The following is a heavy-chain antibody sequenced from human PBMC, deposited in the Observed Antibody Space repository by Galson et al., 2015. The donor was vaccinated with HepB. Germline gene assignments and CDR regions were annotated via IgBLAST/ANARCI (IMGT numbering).Heavy chain of an antibody. D-gene: IGHD6-13*01. CDR1: GFISSSRG. J-gene: IGHJ4*02. V-gene: IGHV3-30*18. Sequence: SLRLSCAASGFISSSRGMHWVRQAPGKGLEWVAITSYDESKKEYADSVKGRFTISRDNSRNTLYLQMNSLRVEDTAVYYCAKIKGAAAAPNPCDYWGQGTLVTVSS. CDR3: AKIKGAAAAPNPCDY. CDR2: TSYDESKK.